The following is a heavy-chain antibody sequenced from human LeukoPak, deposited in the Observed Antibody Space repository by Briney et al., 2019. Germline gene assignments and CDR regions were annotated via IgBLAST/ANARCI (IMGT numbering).Heavy chain of an antibody. J-gene: IGHJ4*02. Sequence: GRSLRLSCTGSGFTFADYALNWVRQAPGKGLEWVGFIRSKAYGATPEYATSVKGRFTISRDGSRTIAFLQMDSLETEDTAVYYCTRSFIAYDHLDYWGQGTLVTVSS. D-gene: IGHD5-12*01. V-gene: IGHV3-49*04. CDR3: TRSFIAYDHLDY. CDR2: IRSKAYGATP. CDR1: GFTFADYA.